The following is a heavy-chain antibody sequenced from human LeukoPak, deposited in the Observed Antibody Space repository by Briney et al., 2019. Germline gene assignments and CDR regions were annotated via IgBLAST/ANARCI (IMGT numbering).Heavy chain of an antibody. CDR3: AKDWSIRTAFDY. V-gene: IGHV3-23*01. CDR1: VFTYSSYA. Sequence: GGPLRLTCAASVFTYSSYAMRWVRQAPGKGLEWVSAISGSGGSTYYADSVKGRFTISRDNSKNTLYLQMNSLRAEDTAVYYCAKDWSIRTAFDYWGQGTLVTVSS. CDR2: ISGSGGST. J-gene: IGHJ4*02. D-gene: IGHD2-21*01.